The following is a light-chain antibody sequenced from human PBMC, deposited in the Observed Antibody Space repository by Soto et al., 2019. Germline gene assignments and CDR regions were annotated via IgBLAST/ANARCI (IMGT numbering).Light chain of an antibody. CDR2: AAS. V-gene: IGKV3-20*01. Sequence: EIVLTQSPGTLSLSPGDRATLSCRASQSLSSNYLAWYQQKPGQAPSLLIYAASSRATAIPDRFSGSGSGTDFILTISRLEPEDLAVYYCQQYDNAPWTFGQGTKVEIK. CDR3: QQYDNAPWT. CDR1: QSLSSNY. J-gene: IGKJ1*01.